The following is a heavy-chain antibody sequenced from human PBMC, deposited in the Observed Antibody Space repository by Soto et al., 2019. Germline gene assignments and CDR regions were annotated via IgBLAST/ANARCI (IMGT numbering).Heavy chain of an antibody. CDR3: ARGRGAARPYYYYGMDV. D-gene: IGHD6-6*01. Sequence: ASVKVSCKASGYTFTSYDINWVRQATGQGLEWMGWMNPNSGNTGYAQKFQGRVTMTRNTSISTAYMELSSLRSEDTAVYYCARGRGAARPYYYYGMDVWGQGTTVTVSS. CDR2: MNPNSGNT. CDR1: GYTFTSYD. J-gene: IGHJ6*02. V-gene: IGHV1-8*01.